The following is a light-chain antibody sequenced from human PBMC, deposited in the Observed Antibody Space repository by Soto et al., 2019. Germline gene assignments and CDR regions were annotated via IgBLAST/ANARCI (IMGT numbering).Light chain of an antibody. CDR2: KAS. Sequence: DNKVTQSPSSVSASVGDRVTITCRASQDIAGYLAWYQHKPGRTPELLIHKASHLESGVPSRFSGSGSGTEFTLTISSLQPGDFATYYCQHYNTFPLPFGGGTKV. CDR1: QDIAGY. V-gene: IGKV1-5*03. J-gene: IGKJ4*01. CDR3: QHYNTFPLP.